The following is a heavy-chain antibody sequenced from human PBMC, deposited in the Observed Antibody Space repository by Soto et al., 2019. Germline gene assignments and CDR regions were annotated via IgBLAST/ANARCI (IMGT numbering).Heavy chain of an antibody. CDR3: VRDPAGHGMDV. D-gene: IGHD3-10*01. CDR2: IGKGGDT. Sequence: EVQLVESGGDLAQPGGSLRLSCAASGFTFSSYDMQCVRQVTGKGLEWVSSIGKGGDTYYADSVKGRFTISRENAKNSLYLQMSSLRAGDTAVYYCVRDPAGHGMDVWGQGTTVTVSS. J-gene: IGHJ6*02. V-gene: IGHV3-13*01. CDR1: GFTFSSYD.